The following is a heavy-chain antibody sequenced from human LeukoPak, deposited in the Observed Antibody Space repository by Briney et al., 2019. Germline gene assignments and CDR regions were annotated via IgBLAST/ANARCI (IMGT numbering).Heavy chain of an antibody. CDR3: ARPLIITGGRGFDL. D-gene: IGHD3-10*01. Sequence: PGGSLRLSCAASGFTFSSYSMNWVRQAPGKGLEWVSSISSSSSYIYYADSVKGRFTISRDNAKNTLYLQMDSLRAEDTAVYYCARPLIITGGRGFDLWGQGTLVIVSS. CDR2: ISSSSSYI. J-gene: IGHJ4*02. CDR1: GFTFSSYS. V-gene: IGHV3-21*01.